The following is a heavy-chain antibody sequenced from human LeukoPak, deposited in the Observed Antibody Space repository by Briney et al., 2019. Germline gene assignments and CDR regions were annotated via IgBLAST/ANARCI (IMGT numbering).Heavy chain of an antibody. CDR1: GGTFSSYA. V-gene: IGHV1-69*04. CDR3: ARALRERITMVRGYYYYGMDV. Sequence: SVKVSCKASGGTFSSYAISWVRQAPGQGLEWMGRIIPIRGIANYAQKFQGRVTITADKSTSTAYMELSSLRSEDTAVYYCARALRERITMVRGYYYYGMDVWGQGTTVTVSS. J-gene: IGHJ6*02. CDR2: IIPIRGIA. D-gene: IGHD3-10*01.